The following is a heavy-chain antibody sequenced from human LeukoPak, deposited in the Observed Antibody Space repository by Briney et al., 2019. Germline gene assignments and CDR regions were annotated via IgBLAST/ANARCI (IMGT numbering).Heavy chain of an antibody. J-gene: IGHJ4*02. Sequence: SETLSLTCTVSGGSISSSSYYWGWIRQPPGKGLEWIGEINHSGSTNYNPSLKSRVTISVDTSKNQFSLKLSPVTAADTAVYYCARGPGCSGGSCYSPRQAKIDYWGQGTLVTVSS. CDR1: GGSISSSSYY. D-gene: IGHD2-15*01. CDR3: ARGPGCSGGSCYSPRQAKIDY. CDR2: INHSGST. V-gene: IGHV4-39*07.